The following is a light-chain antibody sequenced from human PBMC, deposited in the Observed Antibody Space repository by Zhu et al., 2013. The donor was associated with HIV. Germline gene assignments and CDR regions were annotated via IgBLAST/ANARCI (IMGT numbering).Light chain of an antibody. CDR1: TSDVGNYDY. J-gene: IGLJ3*02. CDR2: EVN. Sequence: QSALTQPASVSGSPGQSISISCTGTTSDVGNYDYVSWYQHHPGKAPKLIIYEVNNRPSGVSNRFSASKSGNTASLTISGLQAEDEADYYCSSYTSSSIWVFGGGTKLTVL. V-gene: IGLV2-14*01. CDR3: SSYTSSSIWV.